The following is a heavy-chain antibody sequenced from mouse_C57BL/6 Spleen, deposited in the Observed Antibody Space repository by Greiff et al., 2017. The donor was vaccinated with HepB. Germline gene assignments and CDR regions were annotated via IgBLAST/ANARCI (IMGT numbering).Heavy chain of an antibody. CDR2: IYPSDSET. CDR1: GYTFTSYW. Sequence: QVQLQQPGAELVRPGSSVKLSCKASGYTFTSYWMDWVKQRPGQGLEWIGNIYPSDSETHYNQKFKDKATLTVDKSSSTAYMQLSSLTSEDSAVYYCARGITGTGGGYWGQGTTLTVSS. D-gene: IGHD4-1*01. CDR3: ARGITGTGGGY. V-gene: IGHV1-61*01. J-gene: IGHJ2*01.